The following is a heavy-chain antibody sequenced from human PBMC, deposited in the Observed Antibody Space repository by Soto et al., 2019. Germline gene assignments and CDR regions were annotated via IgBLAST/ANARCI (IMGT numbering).Heavy chain of an antibody. D-gene: IGHD3-22*01. Sequence: QVQLVQSGAEVKKPGASVKVSCKASGYTFTSYGISWVRQAPGQGLEGMGWISAYNGNTNYAQKLQGRVTMTTATSTSTAYMELRSLRSDDTAVYYCARDPPTMIALSDAFDIWGQGTMVTVSS. CDR3: ARDPPTMIALSDAFDI. J-gene: IGHJ3*02. CDR1: GYTFTSYG. CDR2: ISAYNGNT. V-gene: IGHV1-18*01.